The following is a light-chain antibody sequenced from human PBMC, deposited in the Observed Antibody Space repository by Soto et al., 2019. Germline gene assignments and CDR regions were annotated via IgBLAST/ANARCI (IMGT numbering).Light chain of an antibody. CDR1: QGISSY. V-gene: IGKV1-27*01. CDR2: AAS. CDR3: QNYDSAPTT. Sequence: IQLTQSPSSLSASVGDRVTITCRASQGISSYLAWYQQKPGKVPKVLIYAASTLQPGVPSRLSGSGSGTDFTLTINSLQPDDIATYYCQNYDSAPTTFGQGTRLEIK. J-gene: IGKJ5*01.